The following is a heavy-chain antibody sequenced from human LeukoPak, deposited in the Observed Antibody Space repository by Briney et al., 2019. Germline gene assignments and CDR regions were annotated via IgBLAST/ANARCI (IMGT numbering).Heavy chain of an antibody. CDR1: GFTFSTYA. CDR3: ARDGSKTADLYYFDY. CDR2: ISSSSSYI. V-gene: IGHV3-21*01. J-gene: IGHJ4*02. Sequence: GSLRLSCAASGFTFSTYAMNWVRQAPGKGLEWVSSISSSSSYIYYADSVKGRFTISRDNAKNSLYLQMNSLRAEDTAVYYCARDGSKTADLYYFDYWGQGTLVTVSS. D-gene: IGHD1-14*01.